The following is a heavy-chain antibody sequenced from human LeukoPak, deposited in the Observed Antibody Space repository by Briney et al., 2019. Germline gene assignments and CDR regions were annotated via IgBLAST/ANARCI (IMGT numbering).Heavy chain of an antibody. Sequence: GGSLRLSCAASGFTFSSYVMHWVRQAPGKGLEWVSTISGSGGSTHYADSVKGRFTISRDNSKNTLYLQMNSLRAEDTAVYFCVRKALGYRLGYGDYWGQGTLVTASS. CDR2: ISGSGGST. CDR3: VRKALGYRLGYGDY. J-gene: IGHJ4*02. D-gene: IGHD5-12*01. V-gene: IGHV3-23*01. CDR1: GFTFSSYV.